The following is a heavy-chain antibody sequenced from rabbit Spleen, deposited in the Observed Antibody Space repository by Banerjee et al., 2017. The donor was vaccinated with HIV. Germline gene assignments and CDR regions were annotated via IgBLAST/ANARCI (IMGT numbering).Heavy chain of an antibody. V-gene: IGHV1S45*01. CDR1: GFSFSSSYW. CDR3: AREANTGTGDFAL. J-gene: IGHJ4*01. Sequence: EESGGGLVKPEGSLTLTCTASGFSFSSSYWISWVRQAPGKGLEWIACIYAGSSGNTYYTSWAKGRFTISKTSPTTVTLQMTSLTAADTATYFCAREANTGTGDFALWGPGTLVTVS. D-gene: IGHD7-1*01. CDR2: IYAGSSGNT.